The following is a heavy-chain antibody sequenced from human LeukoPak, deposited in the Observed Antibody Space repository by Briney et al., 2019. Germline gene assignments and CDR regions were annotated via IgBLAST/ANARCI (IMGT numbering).Heavy chain of an antibody. D-gene: IGHD3-3*01. CDR2: IYYSGST. CDR1: GGSISSYY. J-gene: IGHJ5*02. CDR3: ARAASITIFGGPLRWFDP. Sequence: SETLSLTCTVSGGSISSYYWSWIRQPPGKGLEWIGYIYYSGSTNYNPSLKSRVTISVDTSKNQFSLKLSSVTAADTAVYYCARAASITIFGGPLRWFDPWGQGTLVTVSS. V-gene: IGHV4-59*01.